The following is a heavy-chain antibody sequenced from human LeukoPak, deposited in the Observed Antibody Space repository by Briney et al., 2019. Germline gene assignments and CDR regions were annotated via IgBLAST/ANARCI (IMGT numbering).Heavy chain of an antibody. J-gene: IGHJ4*02. V-gene: IGHV3-21*01. CDR1: GFTFSSYS. CDR2: ISSSSSYI. CDR3: ARGIEGYYFDY. Sequence: GGSLRLSCAASGFTFSSYSMNWVRQAPGKGLEWVPSISSSSSYIYYADSVKGRFTISRDNAKNSLYLQMNSLRAEDTAVYYCARGIEGYYFDYWGQGTLVTVSS. D-gene: IGHD2-15*01.